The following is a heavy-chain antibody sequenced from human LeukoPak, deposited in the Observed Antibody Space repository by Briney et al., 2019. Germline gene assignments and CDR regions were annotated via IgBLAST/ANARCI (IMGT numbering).Heavy chain of an antibody. CDR2: INWNGAAT. J-gene: IGHJ6*03. V-gene: IGHV3-20*04. CDR1: GFTFHDCG. D-gene: IGHD5-24*01. CDR3: AREMAFDYYSYYYMDV. Sequence: AGGSLRLSCAASGFTFHDCGMTGVRQAPGKGLEGGSGINWNGAATSYGDSVKGPFTISRDNAKKSLYLQMNSLRVDDTAVYYCAREMAFDYYSYYYMDVWGKGTTVTVSS.